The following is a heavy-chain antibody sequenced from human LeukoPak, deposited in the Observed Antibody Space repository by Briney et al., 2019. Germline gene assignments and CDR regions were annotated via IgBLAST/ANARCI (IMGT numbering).Heavy chain of an antibody. CDR1: GGSISSYY. J-gene: IGHJ4*02. V-gene: IGHV4-59*01. Sequence: SETLSLTCTVSGGSISSYYWSWIRQPPGKGLEWIGYIYYSGSTNYNPSLKSRVTISVDTSKNQFSLKLSSVTAADTAVYYCARTRWLLSPYDYWGQGTLVTVSS. D-gene: IGHD2-21*02. CDR3: ARTRWLLSPYDY. CDR2: IYYSGST.